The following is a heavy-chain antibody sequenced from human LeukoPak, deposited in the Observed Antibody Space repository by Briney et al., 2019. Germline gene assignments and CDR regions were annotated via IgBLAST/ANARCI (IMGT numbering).Heavy chain of an antibody. D-gene: IGHD3/OR15-3a*01. Sequence: PSETLSLTCTVSGVSISSSNSYWGWIRQPPGKGLVWIGSIYYSGNNYYNASLKSQVSISIDTSKTQFSLKVTSVTAADTVVYYCARQTGSGLFILPGGQGTLVTVSS. V-gene: IGHV4-39*01. CDR1: GVSISSSNSY. CDR2: IYYSGNN. CDR3: ARQTGSGLFILP. J-gene: IGHJ4*02.